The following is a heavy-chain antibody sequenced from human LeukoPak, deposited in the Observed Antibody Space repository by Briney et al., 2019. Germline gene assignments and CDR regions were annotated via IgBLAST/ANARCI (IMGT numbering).Heavy chain of an antibody. CDR3: VRHLSAGRPAFDI. J-gene: IGHJ3*02. Sequence: GGSLRLSCAASGFTFNDYYMSWIRQAPGKGLEWLSYINIGGTNTHYADSVKGRFTISRDNAKKSLYLEMNNLRAEDTAVYYCVRHLSAGRPAFDIWGQGTMVTVSS. V-gene: IGHV3-11*01. CDR2: INIGGTNT. CDR1: GFTFNDYY. D-gene: IGHD2-15*01.